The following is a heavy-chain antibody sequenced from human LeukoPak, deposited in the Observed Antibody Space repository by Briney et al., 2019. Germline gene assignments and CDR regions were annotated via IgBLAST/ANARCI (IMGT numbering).Heavy chain of an antibody. D-gene: IGHD5-24*01. CDR1: GASINGYY. J-gene: IGHJ4*02. CDR3: ACYKIVERNFDF. Sequence: SETLSLTCTVSGASINGYYWSWIRQPPGKGLEWIGNVQYSLSSNYSPSLESRVTISMDTSQRQFSLKLTSVTAADTAVYYCACYKIVERNFDFWGQGMLVTVSS. V-gene: IGHV4-59*01. CDR2: VQYSLSS.